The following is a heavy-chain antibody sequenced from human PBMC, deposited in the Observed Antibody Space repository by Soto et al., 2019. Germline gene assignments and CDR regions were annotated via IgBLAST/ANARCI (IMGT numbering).Heavy chain of an antibody. V-gene: IGHV3-49*03. Sequence: GGSLRLSCTASGFTFGDYAMSWFRQAPGKGLEWVGFIRSKAYGGTTEYAASVKGRFTISRDDSKSIAYLQMNSLKTEDTAVYYCTSLAPPYSGYDFGTGGYYYYMDVWGKGTTVTVSS. CDR3: TSLAPPYSGYDFGTGGYYYYMDV. CDR2: IRSKAYGGTT. D-gene: IGHD5-12*01. CDR1: GFTFGDYA. J-gene: IGHJ6*03.